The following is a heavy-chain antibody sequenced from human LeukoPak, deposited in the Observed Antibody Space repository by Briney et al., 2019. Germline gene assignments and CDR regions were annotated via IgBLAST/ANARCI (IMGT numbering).Heavy chain of an antibody. D-gene: IGHD6-19*01. CDR3: ARAYQQWMSPGILGY. CDR2: IHPGDSET. CDR1: GYTFINFW. Sequence: GESLKISCKGSGYTFINFWIVWVRQMPGKGLEWVGTIHPGDSETIYSPSFQGQVTISADKSINTAYLQWSDLKASDTAIYYCARAYQQWMSPGILGYWGQESLVTVSS. J-gene: IGHJ4*02. V-gene: IGHV5-51*01.